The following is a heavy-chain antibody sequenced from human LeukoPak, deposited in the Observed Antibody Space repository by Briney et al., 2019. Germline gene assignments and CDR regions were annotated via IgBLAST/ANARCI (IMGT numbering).Heavy chain of an antibody. CDR1: GYTFTSYG. V-gene: IGHV1-18*01. CDR3: ARGGHYDFWSGPPDF. Sequence: ASVKVSCKASGYTFTSYGISWVRQAPGQGLEWMGWISAYNGNTNYAQKLQGRVTMTTDTSTSTAYMELKSLRSDDTAGYYCARGGHYDFWSGPPDFWGQGTLVTVSS. D-gene: IGHD3-3*01. CDR2: ISAYNGNT. J-gene: IGHJ4*02.